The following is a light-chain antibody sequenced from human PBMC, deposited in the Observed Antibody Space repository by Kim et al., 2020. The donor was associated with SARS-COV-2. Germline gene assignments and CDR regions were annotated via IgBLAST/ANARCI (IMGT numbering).Light chain of an antibody. J-gene: IGLJ3*02. CDR1: SLRSYY. Sequence: SSELTQDPEVSVALGQTVRITCQGDSLRSYYASWYQQKPGQAPVIVIYAKNNRPSGIPDRFSGSSPGNTASLTITGAQAEDEADYYCSSRDSSIHHLMFG. CDR2: AKN. CDR3: SSRDSSIHHLM. V-gene: IGLV3-19*01.